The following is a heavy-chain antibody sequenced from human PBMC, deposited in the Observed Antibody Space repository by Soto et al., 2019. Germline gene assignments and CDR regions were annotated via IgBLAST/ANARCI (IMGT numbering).Heavy chain of an antibody. D-gene: IGHD3-10*01. CDR2: ISRSSTGI. J-gene: IGHJ6*02. CDR3: ARAVTWGLDV. CDR1: GFTFSLYS. Sequence: EVQLVESGGGLVQPGGSLRLSCAASGFTFSLYSMSWVRQAPGKGLEWVSYISRSSTGIHYADSVKGRFTISRDDATNSMHLQMNSLRAGDTAVYYCARAVTWGLDVWGQGTTASISS. V-gene: IGHV3-48*01.